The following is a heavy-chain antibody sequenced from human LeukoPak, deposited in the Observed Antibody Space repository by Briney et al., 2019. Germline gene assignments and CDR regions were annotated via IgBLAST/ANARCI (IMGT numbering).Heavy chain of an antibody. Sequence: GGSLRPSCAASGFPLNTYVMSWVRQAPGKGLEWVSAINGGGSNTYYADSVKGRFTISRDNSKNMVYLQMNNLRADDTAAYYCAKSVVVITFRFDDWGQGALVTVSS. CDR2: INGGGSNT. J-gene: IGHJ4*02. V-gene: IGHV3-23*01. CDR1: GFPLNTYV. CDR3: AKSVVVITFRFDD. D-gene: IGHD2-15*01.